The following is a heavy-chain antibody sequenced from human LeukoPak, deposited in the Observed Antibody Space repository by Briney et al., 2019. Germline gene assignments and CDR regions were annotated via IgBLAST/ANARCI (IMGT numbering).Heavy chain of an antibody. CDR2: IIPIFGTA. CDR3: ARGYYDSSGYVDY. Sequence: ASVSVSCKASGGTFSSYAISWVRQAPGQGLEWMGGIIPIFGTANYAQKFQGRVTITADESTSTAYMEPSSLRSEDTAVYYCARGYYDSSGYVDYWGQGTLVTVSS. V-gene: IGHV1-69*13. J-gene: IGHJ4*02. D-gene: IGHD3-22*01. CDR1: GGTFSSYA.